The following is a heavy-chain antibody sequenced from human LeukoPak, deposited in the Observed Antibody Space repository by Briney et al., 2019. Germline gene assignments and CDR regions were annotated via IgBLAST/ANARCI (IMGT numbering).Heavy chain of an antibody. CDR1: GFTFKSFC. D-gene: IGHD2-2*02. CDR3: ARGSRYCSSTSCYSFDY. V-gene: IGHV3-7*01. Sequence: PGGSLRLSCAASGFTFKSFCMSWVRQSPGKGLEWVANIKQGGSEKYYVDSVRGRFTISRDNAKNSLYLQMNSLRAEDTAVYYCARGSRYCSSTSCYSFDYWGQGTLVTVSS. J-gene: IGHJ4*02. CDR2: IKQGGSEK.